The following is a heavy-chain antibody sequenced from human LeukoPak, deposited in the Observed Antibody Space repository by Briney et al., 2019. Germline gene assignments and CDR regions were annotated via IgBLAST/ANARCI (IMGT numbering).Heavy chain of an antibody. Sequence: GGSLRLSCAASGFTVSSNFMSWVRQAPGKGLEWVSVIYGGSSTYYADSVKGRFTISRDNSKNTLYLQMNSLRAEDTAVYYCAKRTVTTPNYYYYGMDVWGQGTTVTVSS. CDR1: GFTVSSNF. V-gene: IGHV3-53*01. CDR2: IYGGSST. J-gene: IGHJ6*02. D-gene: IGHD4-17*01. CDR3: AKRTVTTPNYYYYGMDV.